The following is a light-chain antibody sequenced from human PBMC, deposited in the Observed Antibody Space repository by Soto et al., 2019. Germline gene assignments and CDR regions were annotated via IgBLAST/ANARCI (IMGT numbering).Light chain of an antibody. V-gene: IGLV2-8*01. CDR1: ASDIGGYTF. J-gene: IGLJ1*01. CDR2: DVN. Sequence: QSALTQPPSASGSPGQSVAISCTGTASDIGGYTFVSWYQQHPGKAPTLLIYDVNKRPSGVPDRFSGSKSGNTASLTVSGLQAEDEADYYCSAHGGTNPYVFGTGTTLNVL. CDR3: SAHGGTNPYV.